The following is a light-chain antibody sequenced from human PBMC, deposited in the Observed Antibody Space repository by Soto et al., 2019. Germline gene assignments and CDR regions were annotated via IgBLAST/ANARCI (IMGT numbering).Light chain of an antibody. Sequence: DIQMTQFPSSLYASVGDRVTITCRASQSISSYLNWYQQKPGKAPKLLIYAASSLQSGVPSRFSGSGSGTDFTLTISSLKPEDFATYYCQQSYSTPITFGQGTRLEIK. V-gene: IGKV1-39*01. CDR1: QSISSY. J-gene: IGKJ5*01. CDR2: AAS. CDR3: QQSYSTPIT.